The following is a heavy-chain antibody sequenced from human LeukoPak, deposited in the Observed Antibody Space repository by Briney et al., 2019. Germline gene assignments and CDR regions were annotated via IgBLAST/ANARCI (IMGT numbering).Heavy chain of an antibody. CDR2: INHSGST. D-gene: IGHD3-3*01. CDR1: GFTFSSYS. Sequence: GSLRLSCAASGFTFSSYSMNWVRQSPGKGLEWIGEINHSGSTNYNPSLKSRVTILIDTSKNQISLKVRPVTAADTAVYYCAKHLRRRFFSRTLGFDPWGQGTLVTVSS. CDR3: AKHLRRRFFSRTLGFDP. J-gene: IGHJ5*02. V-gene: IGHV4-34*08.